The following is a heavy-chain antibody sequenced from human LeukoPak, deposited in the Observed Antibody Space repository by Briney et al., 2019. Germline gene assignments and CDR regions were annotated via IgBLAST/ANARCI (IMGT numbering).Heavy chain of an antibody. V-gene: IGHV4-34*01. Sequence: SVTLSLTCAVYGGSFSGYYWSWIRQPPGKGLEWIGEINHSGSTNYNPSLKSRVTISVDTSKNQFFLKLSSVTAADTAVYYCASRGRAGDYWGQGTLVTVSS. CDR1: GGSFSGYY. CDR3: ASRGRAGDY. J-gene: IGHJ4*02. CDR2: INHSGST. D-gene: IGHD3-10*01.